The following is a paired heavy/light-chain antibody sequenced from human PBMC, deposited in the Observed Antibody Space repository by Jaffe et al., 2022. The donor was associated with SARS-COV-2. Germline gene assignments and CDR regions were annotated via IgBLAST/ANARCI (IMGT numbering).Light chain of an antibody. CDR1: QGITSH. Sequence: DIQLTQSPSFLSASVGDTVTITCRASQGITSHLAWYQQKPGKVPKLLIYAASTLQDGVPSRFSGSGSGTEFILTIRSLQPEDFATYYCQQLNGFPLTFGGGTKVEIK. CDR3: QQLNGFPLT. J-gene: IGKJ4*01. V-gene: IGKV1-9*01. CDR2: AAS.
Heavy chain of an antibody. CDR3: APGIVLTTTRAYLDY. CDR1: GFTFSNYW. Sequence: EVQLVESGGGLVQPGGSLRLSCAASGFTFSNYWMTWVRQAPGKGLEWVASLNADGSVEHYVDSVKGRFTLFRDNNKNSLYLQMNSLRAEDTAVYYCAPGIVLTTTRAYLDYWGHGTLVTVSS. J-gene: IGHJ4*01. V-gene: IGHV3-7*01. CDR2: LNADGSVE. D-gene: IGHD3-22*01.